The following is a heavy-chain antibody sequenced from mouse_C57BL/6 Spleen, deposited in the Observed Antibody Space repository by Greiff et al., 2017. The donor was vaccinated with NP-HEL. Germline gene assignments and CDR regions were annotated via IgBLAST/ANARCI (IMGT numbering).Heavy chain of an antibody. CDR3: ARDNDPRYFDV. CDR1: GFTFSSYA. D-gene: IGHD2-3*01. Sequence: DVKLVESGGGLVKPGGSLKLSCAASGFTFSSYAMSWVRQTPEKRLEWVATISDGGSYTYYPDNVKGRFTISRDNAKNNLYLQMSHLKSEDTAMYYCARDNDPRYFDVWGTGTTVTVSS. J-gene: IGHJ1*03. V-gene: IGHV5-4*01. CDR2: ISDGGSYT.